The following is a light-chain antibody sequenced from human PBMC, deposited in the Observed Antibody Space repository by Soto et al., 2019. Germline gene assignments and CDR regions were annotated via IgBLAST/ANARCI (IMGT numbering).Light chain of an antibody. CDR1: QRISSN. V-gene: IGKV3-20*01. Sequence: EIVFTQSPATLSVAPGEGATLSCRASQRISSNLAWYQQKPGQAPRLLIYGASTRASGIPARVSGSGSGTDFTLTISRLEPEDFAVYYCQQYGSSPRAFGQGTKVDIK. CDR3: QQYGSSPRA. J-gene: IGKJ1*01. CDR2: GAS.